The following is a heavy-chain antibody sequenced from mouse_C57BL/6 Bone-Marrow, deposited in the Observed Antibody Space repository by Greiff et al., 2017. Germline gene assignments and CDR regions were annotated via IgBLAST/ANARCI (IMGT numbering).Heavy chain of an antibody. J-gene: IGHJ3*01. CDR1: GFTFTGYC. Sequence: QVQLQQSGAELMKPGASVKLSCKATGFTFTGYCIEWVKQRPGHGLEWIGEILPGSGSTNSNQKFTGKATFTADTSSNTAYMQLSSLTTEDSAIYYCTRPIYYDYAWFAYWGQGTLVTVSA. CDR2: ILPGSGST. CDR3: TRPIYYDYAWFAY. D-gene: IGHD2-4*01. V-gene: IGHV1-9*01.